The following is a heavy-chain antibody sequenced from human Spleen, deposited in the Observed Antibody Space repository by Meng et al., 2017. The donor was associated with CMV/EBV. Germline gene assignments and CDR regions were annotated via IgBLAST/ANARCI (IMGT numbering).Heavy chain of an antibody. D-gene: IGHD3-22*01. CDR1: GFTFSSYW. CDR3: ARDYYNSSGWGGFDP. V-gene: IGHV3-23*01. CDR2: ISGSGGST. J-gene: IGHJ5*02. Sequence: GESLKISCAASGFTFSSYWMSWVRQAPGKGLEWVSAISGSGGSTYYADSVKGRFTISRDNSKNTLYLQMNSLRAEDTAIYYCARDYYNSSGWGGFDPWGQGTLVTVSS.